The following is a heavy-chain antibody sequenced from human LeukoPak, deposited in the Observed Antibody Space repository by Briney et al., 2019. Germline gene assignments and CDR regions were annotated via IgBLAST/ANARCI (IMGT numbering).Heavy chain of an antibody. D-gene: IGHD1-26*01. CDR2: IYPGDSDT. V-gene: IGHV5-51*01. J-gene: IGHJ4*02. CDR1: EYSFPNYC. CDR3: ARLAIVGATCDY. Sequence: GESLKISCKHSEYSFPNYCIGWVRQMPGKGLEWMGIIYPGDSDTRYSPSFQGQVTISADKSISTAYLQWSSLKASDTAMYYCARLAIVGATCDYWGQGTLVTVSS.